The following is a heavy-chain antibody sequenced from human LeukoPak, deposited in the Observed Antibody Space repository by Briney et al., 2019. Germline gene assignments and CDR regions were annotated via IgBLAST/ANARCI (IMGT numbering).Heavy chain of an antibody. CDR2: IYYTGST. J-gene: IGHJ4*02. CDR1: GDSISSSNHY. CDR3: ATYDFWSGYYFDY. Sequence: SETLSLTCTVSGDSISSSNHYWGWIRQPPGKGLEWIGSIYYTGSTFYNPSLKSRVTISVDTSKDQLSLKLGSVTAADAAVYYCATYDFWSGYYFDYWGQGTLVTVSS. V-gene: IGHV4-39*01. D-gene: IGHD3-3*01.